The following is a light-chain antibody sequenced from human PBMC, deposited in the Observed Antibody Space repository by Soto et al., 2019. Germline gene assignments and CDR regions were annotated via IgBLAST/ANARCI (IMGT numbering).Light chain of an antibody. V-gene: IGLV2-14*01. Sequence: QSALTQPASVSGSPGQSITISCTGTSSDVGGYNYVSWYQQHPGKAPKLMIYEVSNRPSGVSNRFSGSKSGNTASLTISGLQAEDEADYYCSSYTSSHVVFGGGTTLTVL. J-gene: IGLJ2*01. CDR3: SSYTSSHVV. CDR2: EVS. CDR1: SSDVGGYNY.